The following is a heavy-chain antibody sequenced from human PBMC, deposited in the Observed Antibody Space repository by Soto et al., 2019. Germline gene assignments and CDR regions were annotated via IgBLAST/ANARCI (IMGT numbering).Heavy chain of an antibody. V-gene: IGHV3-23*01. CDR1: GFTFSNYA. Sequence: PWGSLRLSCAASGFTFSNYAMTWVRQAPRKGLEWVSAISGSGDNTYYADSVKGRFTISRDNSKNTLYLQMNSPRAEDTAIYYCAKDFSLHLALYYFDFWGQGSLVTVSS. CDR3: AKDFSLHLALYYFDF. D-gene: IGHD4-4*01. CDR2: ISGSGDNT. J-gene: IGHJ4*02.